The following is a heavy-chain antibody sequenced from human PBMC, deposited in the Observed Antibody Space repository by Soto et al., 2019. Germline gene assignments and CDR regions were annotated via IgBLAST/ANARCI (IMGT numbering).Heavy chain of an antibody. CDR2: IVPSLDTT. Sequence: QVHLVQSGTEVKKPGSSVKVSCKASGGTFSSSGFSWVRQAPGQGLEWMGMIVPSLDTTYYAQKFQARVTITADEVTITAYMELRRLRSEYTPGYYCASWPHPRYTAGPSAVHVWGQGTRVIVSS. V-gene: IGHV1-69*11. D-gene: IGHD2-2*01. CDR1: GGTFSSSG. CDR3: ASWPHPRYTAGPSAVHV. J-gene: IGHJ6*02.